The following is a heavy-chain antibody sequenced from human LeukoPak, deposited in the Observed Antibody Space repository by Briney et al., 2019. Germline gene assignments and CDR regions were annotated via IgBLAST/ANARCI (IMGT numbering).Heavy chain of an antibody. V-gene: IGHV1-24*01. J-gene: IGHJ6*04. CDR1: GYTLTELS. CDR3: AAVLYCSGGSCYLPYYYGMDV. D-gene: IGHD2-15*01. CDR2: FDPEDGET. Sequence: GASVKVSCKVSGYTLTELSMHWVRQAPGKGLEWMGGFDPEDGETIYAQKFQGRVTMTEDTSTDTAYMELSSLRSEDTVVCYCAAVLYCSGGSCYLPYYYGMDVWGKGTTVTVSS.